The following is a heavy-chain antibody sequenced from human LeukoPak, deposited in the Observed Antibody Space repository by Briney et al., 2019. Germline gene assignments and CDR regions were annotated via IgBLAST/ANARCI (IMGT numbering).Heavy chain of an antibody. J-gene: IGHJ4*02. CDR3: ARHSHTAYDGKFES. CDR2: ISYTGSF. V-gene: IGHV4-59*01. D-gene: IGHD5-12*01. Sequence: ASETLSLTCAVSGVSISSYYWSWIRQPPGMGLEWIGYISYTGSFNYNPSLQSRATISVDTSKNLLSLKLRSVIAADTALYYCARHSHTAYDGKFESWGQGTLVSVSS. CDR1: GVSISSYY.